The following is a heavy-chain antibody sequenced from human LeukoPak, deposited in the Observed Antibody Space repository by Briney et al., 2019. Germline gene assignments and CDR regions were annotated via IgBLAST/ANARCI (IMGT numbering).Heavy chain of an antibody. CDR1: GGTFSSYA. Sequence: GASVKVSCKASGGTFSSYAISWVRQAPGQGLEWMGGIIPIFGTANYAQKFQGRVTITADESTSTAYMELSSLRSEDTAVYYCARGPTGTTFPSGGYAPRYFDYWGQGTLVTVSS. V-gene: IGHV1-69*13. J-gene: IGHJ4*02. CDR3: ARGPTGTTFPSGGYAPRYFDY. D-gene: IGHD1-7*01. CDR2: IIPIFGTA.